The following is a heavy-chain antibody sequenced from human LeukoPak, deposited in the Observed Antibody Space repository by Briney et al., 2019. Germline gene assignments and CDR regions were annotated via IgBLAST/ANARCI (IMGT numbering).Heavy chain of an antibody. CDR3: AILTPIAQQLSPGFDAFDI. J-gene: IGHJ3*02. Sequence: GGSLRLSCAASGFTFSSYAMHWVRQAPGRGLEWVAVISYDGSNKYYADSVKGRFTISRDNSKNTLYLQMNSLRAEDTAVYYCAILTPIAQQLSPGFDAFDIWGQGTMVTVSS. V-gene: IGHV3-30-3*01. CDR1: GFTFSSYA. D-gene: IGHD6-13*01. CDR2: ISYDGSNK.